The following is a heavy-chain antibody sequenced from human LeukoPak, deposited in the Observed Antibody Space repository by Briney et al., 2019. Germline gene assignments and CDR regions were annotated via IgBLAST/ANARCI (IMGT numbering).Heavy chain of an antibody. D-gene: IGHD3-9*01. V-gene: IGHV3-23*01. J-gene: IGHJ4*02. Sequence: GSLRLSCAASGFTFSSYAMSWVRQAPGKGLEWVSAISGSGGSTYYADSVKGRFTISRDNSKNTLYLQMNSLGAEDTAVYYCAKGKWRGRYLDWLLDYWGQGTLVTVSS. CDR2: ISGSGGST. CDR3: AKGKWRGRYLDWLLDY. CDR1: GFTFSSYA.